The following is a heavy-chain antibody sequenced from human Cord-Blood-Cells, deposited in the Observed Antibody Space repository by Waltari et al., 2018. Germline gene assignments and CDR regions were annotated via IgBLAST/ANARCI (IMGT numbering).Heavy chain of an antibody. J-gene: IGHJ5*02. D-gene: IGHD3-10*01. V-gene: IGHV1-8*01. Sequence: QVQLVQSGAEVKKPGASVKVSCKASGYTFTSYDINWVRQATAQGLEWMGWMNPNSGNTGYAQKFQGRVTMTRNTSISTAYMELSSLRSEDTAVYYCARVVAMVRGVINWFDPWGQGTLVTVSS. CDR3: ARVVAMVRGVINWFDP. CDR1: GYTFTSYD. CDR2: MNPNSGNT.